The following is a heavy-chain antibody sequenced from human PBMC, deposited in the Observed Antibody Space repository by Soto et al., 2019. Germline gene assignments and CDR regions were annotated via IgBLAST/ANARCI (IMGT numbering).Heavy chain of an antibody. Sequence: EVQLLESGGGLVQPGGSLRLSCAASGFTFSSYAMSWVRQAPGKGLEWVSAISGSGGSKYYADSVKGRFTISRDNSKNTLYLQMNSLRADDTAVYYCAKDRGSLRPEFDYCGQGTLVTASS. V-gene: IGHV3-23*01. CDR2: ISGSGGSK. CDR1: GFTFSSYA. CDR3: AKDRGSLRPEFDY. J-gene: IGHJ4*02. D-gene: IGHD3-10*01.